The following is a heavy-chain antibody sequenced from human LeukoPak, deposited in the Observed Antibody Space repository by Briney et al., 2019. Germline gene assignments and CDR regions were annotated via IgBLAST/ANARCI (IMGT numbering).Heavy chain of an antibody. D-gene: IGHD1-26*01. J-gene: IGHJ4*02. V-gene: IGHV3-30-3*01. CDR1: GFTFSSYA. Sequence: GGSLRLSCAASGFTFSSYAMHWVRQAPGKGLEWVAVISYDGSNKYYADSVKGRFPISRDNSKNTLYLQMNSLRAEDTAVYYCARDRGSPPLYYFDYWGQGTLVTVSS. CDR3: ARDRGSPPLYYFDY. CDR2: ISYDGSNK.